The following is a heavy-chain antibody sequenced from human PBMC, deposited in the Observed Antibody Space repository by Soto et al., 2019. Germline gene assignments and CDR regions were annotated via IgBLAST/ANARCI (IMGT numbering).Heavy chain of an antibody. CDR1: WFPFSSYW. CDR2: INSDGSST. V-gene: IGHV3-74*01. CDR3: ASVIPLGY. J-gene: IGHJ4*02. Sequence: GGFLELSCAAPWFPFSSYWMHWVRQAPGKGLVWVSRINSDGSSTYYADSVKGRFTISRDNAKNTLYLQMNSLRAEDTAVYYCASVIPLGYWGQGTLVTVSS. D-gene: IGHD2-21*01.